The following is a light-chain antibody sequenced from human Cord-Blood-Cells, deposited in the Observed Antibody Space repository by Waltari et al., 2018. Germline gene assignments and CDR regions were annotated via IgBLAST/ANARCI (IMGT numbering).Light chain of an antibody. CDR1: QSISSY. V-gene: IGKV1-39*01. CDR2: AAS. CDR3: QQSYSTPQT. Sequence: DIQMTQSPSSLSASVGDRVTTTCRASQSISSYLNWYQQKPGKAPKRLIYAASSLQSGVPSRFSGSGSGTDFTLTISSLQPEDFATYYCQQSYSTPQTFGQGTKVEIK. J-gene: IGKJ1*01.